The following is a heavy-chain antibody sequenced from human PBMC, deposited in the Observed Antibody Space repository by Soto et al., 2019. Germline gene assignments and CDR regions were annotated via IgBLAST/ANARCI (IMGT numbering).Heavy chain of an antibody. D-gene: IGHD3-10*01. CDR3: ARRYGSGSYFLYYYYYGMDV. J-gene: IGHJ6*02. V-gene: IGHV3-30-3*01. Sequence: PGGSLRLSCAASGFTFSSYAMHWVRQAPGKGLEWVAVIPYDGSNKYYADSVKGRFTISRDNSKNTLYLQMNSLRAEDTAVYYCARRYGSGSYFLYYYYYGMDVWGQGTTVTVSS. CDR1: GFTFSSYA. CDR2: IPYDGSNK.